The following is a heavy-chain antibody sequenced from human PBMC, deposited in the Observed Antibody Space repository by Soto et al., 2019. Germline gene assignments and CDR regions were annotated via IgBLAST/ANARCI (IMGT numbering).Heavy chain of an antibody. J-gene: IGHJ6*02. CDR3: VFGDCTTTSCSYYFYGLDV. V-gene: IGHV1-69*01. CDR1: GGNFRRYA. D-gene: IGHD2-2*01. CDR2: ILPIFGSP. Sequence: QVQLVQSGAEVKKPGSSVKVSCKASGGNFRRYAISWVRQAPGQGLEWMGGILPIFGSPSHAQKFQGRVTVTADESTSTAYVELTSLTSEDTAMYYCVFGDCTTTSCSYYFYGLDVWGQGSPVTVSS.